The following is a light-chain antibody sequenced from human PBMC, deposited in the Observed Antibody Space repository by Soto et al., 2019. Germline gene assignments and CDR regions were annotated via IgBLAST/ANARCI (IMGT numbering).Light chain of an antibody. CDR1: SSDVGGYNS. V-gene: IGLV2-8*01. CDR3: SSYAGSNRV. CDR2: EVS. Sequence: QAVVTQPPSASGSPGQSVTISCTGTSSDVGGYNSVSWYQQHPGKAPKLMIYEVSKRPSGVPDRFSGSKSGNTASLTVSGLQAEDEADYYCSSYAGSNRVFGTGTKLTVL. J-gene: IGLJ1*01.